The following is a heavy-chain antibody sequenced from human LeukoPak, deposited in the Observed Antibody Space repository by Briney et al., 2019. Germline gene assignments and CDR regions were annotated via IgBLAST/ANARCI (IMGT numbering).Heavy chain of an antibody. V-gene: IGHV1-8*01. Sequence: ASVKVSCKASGYTFTSYDINWVRQATGQGLEWMGWMNPNSGNTAYAQNSQGRVTMTRNTSISTAYMELSSLRSEDTAVYYCVSRTGTSPIDYWGQGTLVTVSS. D-gene: IGHD1-1*01. CDR3: VSRTGTSPIDY. J-gene: IGHJ4*02. CDR2: MNPNSGNT. CDR1: GYTFTSYD.